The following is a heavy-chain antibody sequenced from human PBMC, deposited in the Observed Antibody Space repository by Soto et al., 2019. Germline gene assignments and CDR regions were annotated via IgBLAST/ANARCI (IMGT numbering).Heavy chain of an antibody. Sequence: AAEVSCKGSLHTLAELSIFSVRQAPGKGLELMGGFDPEGGEAIYAQKWHGRGTVTEDTVTDTAYMELSCLKSDDTAVYYCATSTPLRGTRVTNINFDFLGQGTPVTVSS. CDR1: LHTLAELS. V-gene: IGHV1-24*01. D-gene: IGHD3-10*01. J-gene: IGHJ4*02. CDR2: FDPEGGEA. CDR3: ATSTPLRGTRVTNINFDF.